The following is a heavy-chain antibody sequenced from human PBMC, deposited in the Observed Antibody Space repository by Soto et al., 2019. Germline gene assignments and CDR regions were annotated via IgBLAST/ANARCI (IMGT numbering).Heavy chain of an antibody. CDR2: IYPGDSDT. CDR1: VYRVTSDW. J-gene: IGHJ3*02. V-gene: IGHV5-51*01. D-gene: IGHD3-16*02. CDR3: ARQLSYDAFDI. Sequence: GEALRISSKDSVYRVTSDWICWVCQMPGKGLEWMGIIYPGDSDTRYSPSFQGQVTISADKSISTAYLQWSSLKASDTAMYYCARQLSYDAFDIWGQGTKVTVSS.